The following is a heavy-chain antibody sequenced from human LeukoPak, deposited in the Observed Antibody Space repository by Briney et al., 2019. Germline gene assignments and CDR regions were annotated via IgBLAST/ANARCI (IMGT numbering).Heavy chain of an antibody. CDR3: AVAAPAY. CDR1: GFTFSNFW. CDR2: IYGDGSFT. D-gene: IGHD2-15*01. V-gene: IGHV3-74*01. Sequence: GGSLRLSCAASGFTFSNFWMHWVRQAPGKGLVWVALIYGDGSFTRYADSVKGRFTISRDNAKNSLYLQMNSLRAEDTAVYYCAVAAPAYWGQGTLVTVSS. J-gene: IGHJ4*02.